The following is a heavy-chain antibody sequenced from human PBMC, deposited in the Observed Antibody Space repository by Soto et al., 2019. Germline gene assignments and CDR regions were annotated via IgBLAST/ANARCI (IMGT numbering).Heavy chain of an antibody. J-gene: IGHJ3*02. CDR2: ISYDGSNK. D-gene: IGHD4-17*01. V-gene: IGHV3-30*03. CDR1: GFTFSSYG. CDR3: AFPLRFDAFDI. Sequence: QVQLVESGGGVVQPGRSLRLSCAASGFTFSSYGMHWVRQAPGKGLEWVAVISYDGSNKYYADSVKGRFTISRDNSKNSLYLQMHSLRAEDTAVYYFAFPLRFDAFDIWGQGTMVTVSS.